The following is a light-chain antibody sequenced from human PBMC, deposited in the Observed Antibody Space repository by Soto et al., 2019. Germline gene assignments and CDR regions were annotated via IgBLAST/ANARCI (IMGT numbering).Light chain of an antibody. CDR3: QQFKNYPIT. CDR2: DAS. CDR1: QDISNY. Sequence: DIHLTQSPSSLSASVGDRVTITCQASQDISNYLNWYQQKLGKAPKLLIYDASNLETGVPSRFSGSGSGTDFTLTISSLQPEDFATYYCQQFKNYPITFGQGTRLEIK. J-gene: IGKJ5*01. V-gene: IGKV1-33*01.